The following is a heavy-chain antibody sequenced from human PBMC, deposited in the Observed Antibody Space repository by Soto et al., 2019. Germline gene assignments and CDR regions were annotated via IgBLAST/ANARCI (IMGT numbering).Heavy chain of an antibody. CDR2: ILYDGSKK. D-gene: IGHD6-19*01. CDR1: GFTFSSYG. Sequence: GESLKISCAASGFTFSSYGMHWVRQAPGKGLEWVAVILYDGSKKYYADSVKGRFTISRDNSKNTLYLQMSSLRAEDTALYYCVKDGSSGWPYFDDMDVWGQGTTVTVSS. J-gene: IGHJ6*02. V-gene: IGHV3-30*18. CDR3: VKDGSSGWPYFDDMDV.